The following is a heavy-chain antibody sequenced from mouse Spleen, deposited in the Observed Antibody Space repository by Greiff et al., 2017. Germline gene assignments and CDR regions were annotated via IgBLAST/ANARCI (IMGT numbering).Heavy chain of an antibody. D-gene: IGHD2-5*01. Sequence: VQLQQPGAELVKPGASVKLSCKASGYTFTSYWMHWVKQRPGQGLEWIGMIHPNSGSTNYNEKFKSKATLTVDKSSSTAYMQLSSLTSEDSAVYYCARSGPYYSKDYWGQGTTLTVSS. J-gene: IGHJ2*01. V-gene: IGHV1-64*01. CDR1: GYTFTSYW. CDR3: ARSGPYYSKDY. CDR2: IHPNSGST.